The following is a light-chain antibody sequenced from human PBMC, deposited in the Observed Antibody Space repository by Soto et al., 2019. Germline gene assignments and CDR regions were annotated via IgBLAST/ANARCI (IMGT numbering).Light chain of an antibody. CDR1: SSDVGDYNY. Sequence: QSALPQPASVSGSPGQSITISCTGTSSDVGDYNYVSWYQHHPGKAPELIIYEVTNRPSGISNRFSGSKSGSTASLPISGLQAEDEADYYCCSYASSNTRVFGSGTKVTVL. CDR2: EVT. J-gene: IGLJ1*01. CDR3: CSYASSNTRV. V-gene: IGLV2-14*01.